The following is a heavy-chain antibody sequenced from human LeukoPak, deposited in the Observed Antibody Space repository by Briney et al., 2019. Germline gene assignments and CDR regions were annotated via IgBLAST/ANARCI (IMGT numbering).Heavy chain of an antibody. D-gene: IGHD7-27*01. J-gene: IGHJ4*02. CDR2: IRYDGSHK. CDR3: AQDLAWGAFDH. CDR1: GSTFSSYG. Sequence: GGSLRLSCAASGSTFSSYGMHWVRQAPGKGLEWVAFIRYDGSHKYYADSVKGRFTISRDNSKNTLSLQMNSLRVEDTAVYYCAQDLAWGAFDHWGQGTLVTVSS. V-gene: IGHV3-30*02.